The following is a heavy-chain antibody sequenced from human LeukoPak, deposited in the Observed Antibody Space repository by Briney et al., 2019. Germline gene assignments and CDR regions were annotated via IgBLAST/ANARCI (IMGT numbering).Heavy chain of an antibody. Sequence: GASVKVSCKASGYTFTGYYMHWVRQAPGQGLEWMGWMNPNSGNTGYAQKFQGRVTMTRNTSISTAYMELSSLRSEDTAVYYCAGDGGYGGSRAFDIWGQGTMVTVSS. D-gene: IGHD1-26*01. J-gene: IGHJ3*02. CDR1: GYTFTGYY. CDR2: MNPNSGNT. CDR3: AGDGGYGGSRAFDI. V-gene: IGHV1-8*02.